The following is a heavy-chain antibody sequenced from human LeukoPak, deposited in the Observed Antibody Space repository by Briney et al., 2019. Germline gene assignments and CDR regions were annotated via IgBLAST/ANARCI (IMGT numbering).Heavy chain of an antibody. CDR2: ISSSSSYI. J-gene: IGHJ4*02. D-gene: IGHD4-17*01. Sequence: GSLSLSCSASGFTFSSYSMNWVRRAPGKGLEWVSSISSSSSYIYYADSVKGRFTISRENAKNSLYLQMNSLTAEDTAVYYWASARYYGDYELGNWGQGTLVTVSS. CDR1: GFTFSSYS. V-gene: IGHV3-21*01. CDR3: ASARYYGDYELGN.